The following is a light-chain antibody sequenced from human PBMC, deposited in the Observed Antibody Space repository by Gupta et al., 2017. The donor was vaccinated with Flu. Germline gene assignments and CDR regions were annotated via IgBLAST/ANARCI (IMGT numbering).Light chain of an antibody. V-gene: IGKV3-15*01. J-gene: IGKJ1*01. CDR3: QQDNTWQT. CDR2: GAS. Sequence: EIVMTQSPATLSVSPGERATLSCRASQSVSSNLAWYQQKPGQAPRLLIYGASTRATGIPARFSGSGYGTEFTLTSSSRQSEDFAVYYWQQDNTWQTFGQGTKVEIK. CDR1: QSVSSN.